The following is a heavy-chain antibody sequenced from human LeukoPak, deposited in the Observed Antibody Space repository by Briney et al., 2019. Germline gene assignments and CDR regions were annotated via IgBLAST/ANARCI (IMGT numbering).Heavy chain of an antibody. CDR2: IYSGGST. CDR1: GFTVSSNY. V-gene: IGHV3-53*01. D-gene: IGHD5-18*01. Sequence: SGGSLRLSCAASGFTVSSNYMSWVGQAPGKGLEWVSVIYSGGSTYYADSVKGRFTISRDNPKNTLYLQMNSLRAEDTAVYYCAREGQPHDAFDIWGQGTMVTVSS. J-gene: IGHJ3*02. CDR3: AREGQPHDAFDI.